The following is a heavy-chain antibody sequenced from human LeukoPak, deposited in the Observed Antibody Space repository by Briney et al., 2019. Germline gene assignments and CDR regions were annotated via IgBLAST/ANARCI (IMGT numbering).Heavy chain of an antibody. J-gene: IGHJ6*02. D-gene: IGHD3-16*01. V-gene: IGHV3-7*01. CDR1: GFTFSSYW. Sequence: GRSLRLSCAASGFTFSSYWMSWVRQAPGKGLEWVANMNRDGSEKNYVDSIKGRFTISRDNAANSLYLQMNSLRVEDTAVYYCARDGGIIRFGGQDVWGQGTTVIVS. CDR2: MNRDGSEK. CDR3: ARDGGIIRFGGQDV.